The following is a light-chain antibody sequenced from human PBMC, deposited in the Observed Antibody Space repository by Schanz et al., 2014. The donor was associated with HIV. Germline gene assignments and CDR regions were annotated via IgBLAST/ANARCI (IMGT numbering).Light chain of an antibody. V-gene: IGLV1-44*01. J-gene: IGLJ3*02. Sequence: QAVVTQPPSASGTPGQRVTISCSGSSSNFRSNAVNWYQQLPGTAPKLLIYGNNQRPSGVPDRFSGSKSGTSASLAISGLQSEDEVDYYCAAWDDSLNGWVFGGGTKLTVL. CDR2: GNN. CDR3: AAWDDSLNGWV. CDR1: SSNFRSNA.